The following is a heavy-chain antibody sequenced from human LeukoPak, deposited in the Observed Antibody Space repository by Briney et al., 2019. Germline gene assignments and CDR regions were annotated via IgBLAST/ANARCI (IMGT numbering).Heavy chain of an antibody. CDR1: GLTFENYA. J-gene: IGHJ4*02. D-gene: IGHD1-26*01. V-gene: IGHV3-23*01. Sequence: GGSLRLSCAASGLTFENYAMTWVRQAPGEGLEWVSTISGRGDETFYADSVKGRFTLSRDNPKNTHYLQMDSLRAEDTAVYYCAKGGHYSPFDYWGQGTLVTVSS. CDR3: AKGGHYSPFDY. CDR2: ISGRGDET.